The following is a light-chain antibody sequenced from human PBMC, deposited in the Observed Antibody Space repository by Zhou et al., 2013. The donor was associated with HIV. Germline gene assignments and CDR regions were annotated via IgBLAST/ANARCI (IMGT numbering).Light chain of an antibody. CDR3: QQYSSDSEYT. V-gene: IGKV1-9*01. J-gene: IGKJ2*01. Sequence: DIQLTQSPTFLSASVGDRVTITCRASQDISTNLAWYQQKPGKAPKLLIYDASSLENGVSSRFRGRGFGTEFTLTINSLQPDDFATYFCQQYSSDSEYTFGQGTTLEI. CDR1: QDISTN. CDR2: DAS.